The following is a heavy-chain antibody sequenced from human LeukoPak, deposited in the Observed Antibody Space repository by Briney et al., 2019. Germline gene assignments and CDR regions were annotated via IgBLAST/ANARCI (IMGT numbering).Heavy chain of an antibody. CDR3: ARDFAEPYAFDI. Sequence: PGGSLRLSCVASGFTFSSYAMHWVRQAPGKGLEWVAVISYDGSNKYYADSVKGRFTISRDNSKNTLYLQMNSLRAEDTAVYYCARDFAEPYAFDIWGQGTMVTVSS. CDR1: GFTFSSYA. CDR2: ISYDGSNK. J-gene: IGHJ3*02. V-gene: IGHV3-30-3*01. D-gene: IGHD1-14*01.